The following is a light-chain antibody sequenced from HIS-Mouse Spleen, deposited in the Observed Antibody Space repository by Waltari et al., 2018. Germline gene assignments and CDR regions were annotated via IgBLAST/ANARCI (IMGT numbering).Light chain of an antibody. CDR2: DAS. CDR1: QDISNY. Sequence: DIQMTQSPSYLSASVGDRVTITCQSSQDISNYLNWYQQKPGKAPKSLIYDASNLETGVPSRFSGSGSGTDFTFTISSLQPEDIATYYCQQYDNLPRLTFGGGTKVEIK. J-gene: IGKJ4*01. V-gene: IGKV1-33*01. CDR3: QQYDNLPRLT.